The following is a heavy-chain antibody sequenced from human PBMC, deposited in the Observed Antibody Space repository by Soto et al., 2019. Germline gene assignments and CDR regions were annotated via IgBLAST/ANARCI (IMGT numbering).Heavy chain of an antibody. CDR1: GYSISSGYY. J-gene: IGHJ6*02. CDR2: IYHSGST. D-gene: IGHD6-13*01. Sequence: SETLSLTCAVSGYSISSGYYWGWIRQPPGKGLEWIGSIYHSGSTYYNPSLKSRVTISVDTSKNQFSLKLSSVTAADTAVYYCARASSTFSSSSGELTHYYYYGMDVWGQGTTVT. CDR3: ARASSTFSSSSGELTHYYYYGMDV. V-gene: IGHV4-38-2*01.